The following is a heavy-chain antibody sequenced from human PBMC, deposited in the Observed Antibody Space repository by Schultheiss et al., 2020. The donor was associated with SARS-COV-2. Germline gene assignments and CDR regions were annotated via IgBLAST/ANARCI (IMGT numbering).Heavy chain of an antibody. CDR3: ARGARSDFWKGFYTGWFDP. Sequence: GGSLRLSCAASGFTFSSYSMNWVRQAPGKGLEWVSSISSSSYIYYADSVKGRFTISRDNAKNSLYLQMNSLRAEDTAVYFCARGARSDFWKGFYTGWFDPWGQGTLVTVSS. D-gene: IGHD3-3*01. V-gene: IGHV3-21*01. J-gene: IGHJ5*02. CDR1: GFTFSSYS. CDR2: ISSSSYI.